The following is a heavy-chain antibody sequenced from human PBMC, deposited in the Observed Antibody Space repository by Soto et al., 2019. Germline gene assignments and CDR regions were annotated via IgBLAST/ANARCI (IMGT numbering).Heavy chain of an antibody. CDR3: ARVFTDSSGAFDY. V-gene: IGHV4-59*01. D-gene: IGHD5-18*01. CDR2: IHYTGST. J-gene: IGHJ4*01. CDR1: GGSITYYY. Sequence: SETLSLTCIVSGGSITYYYWSWIRQPPGKGLEYLGYIHYTGSTYYNPSLKSRATMSVDTSKNQFSLKLSSVTAADTAVYYCARVFTDSSGAFDYWGHGTLVTVSS.